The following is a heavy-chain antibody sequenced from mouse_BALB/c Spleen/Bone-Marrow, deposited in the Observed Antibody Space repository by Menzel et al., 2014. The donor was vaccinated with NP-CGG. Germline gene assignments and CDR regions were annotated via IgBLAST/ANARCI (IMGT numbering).Heavy chain of an antibody. V-gene: IGHV5-17*02. CDR3: ARSGSSSGYFDY. Sequence: DVMLVESGGGLVQPGGSRKLSCAASGFTFSSFGMHWVRQAPEKGLEWVAYISSGSSTIYYADTVMGRFTISRDNPKNTLFLQMTSLRSDDTAMYYCARSGSSSGYFDYWGQGTTLTVSS. D-gene: IGHD1-1*01. CDR1: GFTFSSFG. CDR2: ISSGSSTI. J-gene: IGHJ2*01.